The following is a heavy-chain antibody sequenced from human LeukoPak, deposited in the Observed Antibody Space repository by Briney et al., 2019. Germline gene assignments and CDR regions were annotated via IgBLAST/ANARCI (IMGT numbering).Heavy chain of an antibody. D-gene: IGHD1-26*01. CDR1: GFTFSSYW. CDR2: TKHDGGEK. CDR3: VTMRGSYSFDY. J-gene: IGHJ4*02. V-gene: IGHV3-7*01. Sequence: GGSLRLSCAASGFTFSSYWMSWVRQAPGKGLEWVANTKHDGGEKYYVDSVKGRFTISRDNAKNSLYLQMNSLRAEDTAVYYCVTMRGSYSFDYWGQGTLVTVSS.